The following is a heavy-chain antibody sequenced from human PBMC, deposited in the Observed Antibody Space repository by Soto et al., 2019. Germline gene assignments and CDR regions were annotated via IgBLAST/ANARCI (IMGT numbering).Heavy chain of an antibody. D-gene: IGHD3-10*01. CDR2: ISGSGGST. Sequence: GGSLRLSCAASGFTFSSYAMSWVRQAPGKGLEWVSAISGSGGSTYYADSVKGRFTISRDNSKNTLYLQMNSLRAEDTAVYYCAKAAYYYGSGSHRSWYFDLWGRGTLVTVSS. CDR3: AKAAYYYGSGSHRSWYFDL. V-gene: IGHV3-23*01. CDR1: GFTFSSYA. J-gene: IGHJ2*01.